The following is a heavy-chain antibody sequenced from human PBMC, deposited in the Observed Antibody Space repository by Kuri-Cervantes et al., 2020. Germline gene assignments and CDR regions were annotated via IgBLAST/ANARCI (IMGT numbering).Heavy chain of an antibody. V-gene: IGHV4-4*02. CDR1: GGSISSSNW. D-gene: IGHD2/OR15-2a*01. J-gene: IGHJ5*02. CDR2: IYNSGST. Sequence: GSLRLSCAVSGGSISSSNWWSWVRQPPGKGLEWIGEIYNSGSTNYNPSLKSRVTITVDRSKNQFSLKLSSVTAADTAVYYCARVVLLGNWFDPWGQGTLVTVSS. CDR3: ARVVLLGNWFDP.